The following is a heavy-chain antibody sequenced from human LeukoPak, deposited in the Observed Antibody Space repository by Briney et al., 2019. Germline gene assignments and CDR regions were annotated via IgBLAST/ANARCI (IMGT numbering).Heavy chain of an antibody. CDR2: MDGNSGKT. V-gene: IGHV1-8*01. CDR3: ARLYYYASSGYAALDI. CDR1: GYTFTSYD. J-gene: IGHJ3*02. D-gene: IGHD3-22*01. Sequence: ASVKVSCKTSGYTFTSYDINWVRQVPGQGLEWVGGMDGNSGKTAYAQNFLGRVTITRNSSISTAYMELSSLRSEDTAVYYCARLYYYASSGYAALDIWDQGTMVAVSS.